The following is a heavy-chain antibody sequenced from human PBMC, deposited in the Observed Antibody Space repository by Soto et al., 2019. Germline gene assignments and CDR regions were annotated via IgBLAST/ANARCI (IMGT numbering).Heavy chain of an antibody. Sequence: GASVKVSCKASGYTFTSYYINWVRQATGQGLEWMGWMNPNSGNTGYAQKFQGRVTMTRNTSISTAYMELSSLRSEDTAVYYCARGVRYFDWLLSRWFDPWGQGTLVTVSS. V-gene: IGHV1-8*01. J-gene: IGHJ5*02. CDR1: GYTFTSYY. D-gene: IGHD3-9*01. CDR2: MNPNSGNT. CDR3: ARGVRYFDWLLSRWFDP.